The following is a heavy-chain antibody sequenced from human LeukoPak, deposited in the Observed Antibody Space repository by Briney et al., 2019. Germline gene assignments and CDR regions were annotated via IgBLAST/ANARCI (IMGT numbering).Heavy chain of an antibody. D-gene: IGHD3-10*01. CDR2: IYYSRST. Sequence: PSETLSLTCTVSGGSISSGGYYWSWIRQHPGKGLEWIGYIYYSRSTYYNPSLKSRVTISVDTSKNQFSLKLTSVSAADTAVYYCARDRAPVTMIRGAPGGFDPWGQGTLVTVSS. CDR3: ARDRAPVTMIRGAPGGFDP. CDR1: GGSISSGGYY. J-gene: IGHJ5*02. V-gene: IGHV4-31*03.